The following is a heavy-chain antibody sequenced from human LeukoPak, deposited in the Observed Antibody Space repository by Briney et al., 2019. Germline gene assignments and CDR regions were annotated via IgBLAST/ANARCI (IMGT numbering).Heavy chain of an antibody. CDR3: AKPFRPITMIVVYGMDV. J-gene: IGHJ6*02. Sequence: GGSLRLSCAASGLTVSNQFMDWVRQAPGKGLEWVSTIYSGGATYYSDSVRGRFTISRDNSKNTLYLQMNSLRAEDTAVYYCAKPFRPITMIVVYGMDVWGQGTTVTVSS. D-gene: IGHD3-22*01. V-gene: IGHV3-66*04. CDR2: IYSGGAT. CDR1: GLTVSNQF.